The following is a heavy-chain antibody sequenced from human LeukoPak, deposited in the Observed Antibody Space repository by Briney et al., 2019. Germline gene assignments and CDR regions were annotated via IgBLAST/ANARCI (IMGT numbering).Heavy chain of an antibody. CDR3: ARDSGSLDY. CDR1: GFTLRNYG. J-gene: IGHJ4*02. V-gene: IGHV3-9*01. Sequence: GGSLRLSCSASGFTLRNYGMHWVRQAPGKGLEWVSGISWNSGSIGYADSVKGRFTISRDNAKNSLYLQMNSLRAEDTAVYYCARDSGSLDYWGQGTLVTVSS. CDR2: ISWNSGSI. D-gene: IGHD1-26*01.